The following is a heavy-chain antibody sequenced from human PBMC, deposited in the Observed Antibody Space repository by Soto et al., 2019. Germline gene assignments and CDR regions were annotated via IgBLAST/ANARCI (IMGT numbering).Heavy chain of an antibody. D-gene: IGHD2-15*01. CDR2: IIHNLGIA. Sequence: VNVSFMFSVCSYISYTISWVRQAPGQGLEWMGRIIHNLGIANYAQKFQGRVKITADKSTSTAYKELSSLKSEDTAVYYCARVHYSGGSCYNNWFDHWGQGTLVTVSS. J-gene: IGHJ5*02. V-gene: IGHV1-69*02. CDR3: ARVHYSGGSCYNNWFDH. CDR1: VCSYISYT.